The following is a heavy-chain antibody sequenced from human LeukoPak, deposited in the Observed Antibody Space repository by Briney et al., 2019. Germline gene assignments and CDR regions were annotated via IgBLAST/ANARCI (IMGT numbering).Heavy chain of an antibody. CDR3: ARATVVVTDY. V-gene: IGHV4-34*01. Sequence: SETLSLTCAVYGGSFSGYYWSWIRQPPGKGLEWIGEINHSGSTNYNPSLKSRVTISVDTSKNQFSLKLSSVTAADTAVYYCARATVVVTDYWGQGTLVTVSS. D-gene: IGHD2-21*02. J-gene: IGHJ4*02. CDR1: GGSFSGYY. CDR2: INHSGST.